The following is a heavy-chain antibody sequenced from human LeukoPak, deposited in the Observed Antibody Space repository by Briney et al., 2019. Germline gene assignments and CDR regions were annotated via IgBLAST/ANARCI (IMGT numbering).Heavy chain of an antibody. V-gene: IGHV7-4-1*02. Sequence: ASVKVSCKASGYTLTNYAMNWVRQAPGQGLEWMGWINTNTGNPTYAQGFTGRFVFSLDTSVSTAYLQISSLKAEDTAVYYCARDSEQWLRLGVDYWGQGTLVTVSS. CDR3: ARDSEQWLRLGVDY. J-gene: IGHJ4*02. CDR2: INTNTGNP. D-gene: IGHD5-12*01. CDR1: GYTLTNYA.